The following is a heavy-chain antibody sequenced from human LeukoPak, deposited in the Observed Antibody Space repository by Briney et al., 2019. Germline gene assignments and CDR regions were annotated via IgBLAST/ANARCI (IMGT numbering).Heavy chain of an antibody. V-gene: IGHV3-30*01. Sequence: PGGSLRLSCAASGFTLSSYAMHWVRQAPGKGLEWVAVISYDGSNKYYADSVKGRFTISRDNSKNTLYLQMNSLRAEDTAVYYCARGRELLHYYYYYMDVWGKGTTVTVSS. J-gene: IGHJ6*03. CDR1: GFTLSSYA. CDR2: ISYDGSNK. D-gene: IGHD1-26*01. CDR3: ARGRELLHYYYYYMDV.